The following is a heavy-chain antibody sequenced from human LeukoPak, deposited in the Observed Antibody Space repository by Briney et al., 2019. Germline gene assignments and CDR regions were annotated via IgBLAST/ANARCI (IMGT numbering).Heavy chain of an antibody. D-gene: IGHD2-15*01. CDR3: ARDSGGGSFDP. J-gene: IGHJ5*02. CDR1: GFTFSSYG. V-gene: IGHV3-33*01. Sequence: PGGSLRLSCAASGFTFSSYGMHWVRQAPGKGLEWVAVIWYDGSNKYYADSVKGRFTIFRDNSKNTLYLQMNSLRAEDTAVYYCARDSGGGSFDPWGQGTLVTVSS. CDR2: IWYDGSNK.